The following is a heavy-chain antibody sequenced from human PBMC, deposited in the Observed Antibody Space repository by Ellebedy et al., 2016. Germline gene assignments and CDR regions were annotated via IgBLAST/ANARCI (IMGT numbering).Heavy chain of an antibody. Sequence: GSLRLSXAVYGGSFSGYYWSWIRQPPGKGLEWIGEMNYSGSTNYNPSLKSRVTISVDTSKNQFSLKLSSVTAADTAVYYCARSTVHRDYYDYYYMDVWGKGTTVTVSS. CDR3: ARSTVHRDYYDYYYMDV. D-gene: IGHD4-11*01. V-gene: IGHV4-34*01. J-gene: IGHJ6*03. CDR2: MNYSGST. CDR1: GGSFSGYY.